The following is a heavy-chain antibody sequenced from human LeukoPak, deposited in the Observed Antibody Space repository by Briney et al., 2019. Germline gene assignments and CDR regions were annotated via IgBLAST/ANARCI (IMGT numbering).Heavy chain of an antibody. J-gene: IGHJ6*03. CDR2: ISSSSSYI. CDR3: ARVGGITLALAPSPFPDYNYYYMDV. CDR1: GFTFSSYS. D-gene: IGHD3-10*01. Sequence: GGSLRLSCAASGFTFSSYSMNWVRQAPGKGLEWVSSISSSSSYIYYTDSVKGRFTISRDNAKRSLYLQMNSLRAEDTAVYYCARVGGITLALAPSPFPDYNYYYMDVWGKGTTVTVSS. V-gene: IGHV3-21*01.